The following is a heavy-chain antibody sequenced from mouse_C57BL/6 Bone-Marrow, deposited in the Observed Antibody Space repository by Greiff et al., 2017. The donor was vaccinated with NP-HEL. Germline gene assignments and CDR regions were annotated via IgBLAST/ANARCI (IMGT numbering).Heavy chain of an antibody. CDR1: GFTFSSYA. D-gene: IGHD1-1*02. CDR3: TRGGGLWGFAY. CDR2: ISSGGDYI. J-gene: IGHJ3*01. Sequence: EVMLVESGEGLVKPGGSLKLSCAASGFTFSSYAMSWVRQTPEKRLEWVAYISSGGDYIYYADTVKGRFTISRDNARNTLYLQMSSLKSEDTAMYYCTRGGGLWGFAYWGQGTLVTVSA. V-gene: IGHV5S21*01.